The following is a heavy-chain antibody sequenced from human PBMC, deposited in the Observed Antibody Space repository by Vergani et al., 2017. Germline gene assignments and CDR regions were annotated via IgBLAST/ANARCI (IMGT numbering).Heavy chain of an antibody. Sequence: EVQLLESGGGLVQPGGSLRLSCAASGFTFSSYAMSWVRQAPGKGLEWVSAISGSGGSTYYGDSVKGRFTISRDNSKNTLYLQMNSLRAEDTAVYYCAKDRLGGSYISQHWGQGTLVTVSS. J-gene: IGHJ1*01. CDR2: ISGSGGST. D-gene: IGHD1-26*01. CDR1: GFTFSSYA. V-gene: IGHV3-23*01. CDR3: AKDRLGGSYISQH.